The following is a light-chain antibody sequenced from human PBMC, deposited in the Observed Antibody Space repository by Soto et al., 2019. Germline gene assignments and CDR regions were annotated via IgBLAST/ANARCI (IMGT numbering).Light chain of an antibody. J-gene: IGLJ3*02. Sequence: QAVVTQEPSFLVSPGRTVTLTCGLSSGSVSTSYYPSWYQQTPGQAPRTLIYSTNIRSSGVPDRFSGSILGNKAALTITGAQADDESDYYCVLYMSSGIGVFGGGTKLTVL. V-gene: IGLV8-61*01. CDR1: SGSVSTSYY. CDR2: STN. CDR3: VLYMSSGIGV.